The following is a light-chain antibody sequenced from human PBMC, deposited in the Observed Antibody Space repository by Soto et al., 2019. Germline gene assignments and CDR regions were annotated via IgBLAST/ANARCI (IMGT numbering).Light chain of an antibody. CDR2: GAS. V-gene: IGKV1-39*01. CDR1: QDISNY. J-gene: IGKJ1*01. CDR3: QQTYNTPRT. Sequence: DIQMTQSPSSLSASIGDRVTITCQAGQDISNYLNWYQQKPGKAPKLLIHGASNVETGVPSRFSGSGFGTDFTLIISSLQPEDFATYYCQQTYNTPRTFGQGTRWIS.